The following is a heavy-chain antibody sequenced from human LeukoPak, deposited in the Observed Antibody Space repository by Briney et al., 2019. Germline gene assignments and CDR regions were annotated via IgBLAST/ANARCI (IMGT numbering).Heavy chain of an antibody. CDR2: MSFDGSNK. CDR3: ARGEYQLLDY. D-gene: IGHD2-2*01. Sequence: GGSLRLSCAGSGXTFSSYAMHWVRQAPGRGLEWVAVMSFDGSNKYYADSVKGRFTISRDNSKNTLYLQMNSLTVEDTAVYYCARGEYQLLDYWGRGTLVTVSS. V-gene: IGHV3-30-3*01. CDR1: GXTFSSYA. J-gene: IGHJ4*02.